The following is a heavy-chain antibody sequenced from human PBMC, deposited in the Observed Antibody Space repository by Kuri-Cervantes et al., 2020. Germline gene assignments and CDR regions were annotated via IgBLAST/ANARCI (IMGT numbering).Heavy chain of an antibody. J-gene: IGHJ4*02. D-gene: IGHD6-19*01. CDR2: ISGSGGST. V-gene: IGHV3-23*01. CDR3: AKGGREWLGPYHFDY. Sequence: LSLTCAAPGFTFSSYAMSWVRQAPGKGLEWVSAISGSGGSTYYADSVKGRFTISRDNSKNTLYLQMNSLRAEDTAVYYCAKGGREWLGPYHFDYWGQGTLVTVSS. CDR1: GFTFSSYA.